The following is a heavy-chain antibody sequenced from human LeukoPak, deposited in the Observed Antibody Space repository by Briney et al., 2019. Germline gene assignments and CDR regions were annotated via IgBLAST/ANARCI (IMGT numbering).Heavy chain of an antibody. J-gene: IGHJ4*02. CDR2: IIPIFGTA. D-gene: IGHD5-18*01. CDR1: GGTFSSYA. V-gene: IGHV1-69*13. Sequence: ASVKVSCKASGGTFSSYAISWVRQAPGQGLEWMGGIIPIFGTANYAQKFQGRVTITGDESTSTAYMELSSLRSEDTAVYYCARVAGYSYGRYYFDYWGQGTLVTVSS. CDR3: ARVAGYSYGRYYFDY.